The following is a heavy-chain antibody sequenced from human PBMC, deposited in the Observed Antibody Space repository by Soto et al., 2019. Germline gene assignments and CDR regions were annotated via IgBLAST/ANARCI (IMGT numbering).Heavy chain of an antibody. V-gene: IGHV2-5*04. D-gene: IGHD3-16*01. CDR3: VHLHLGDTPSR. CDR2: IYWNADN. CDR1: GFSLSTSDMG. Sequence: QITLKESGPSLVKPTQTLTLTCTVSGFSLSTSDMGVGWIRQPPGKALEWLAIIYWNADNRYSPSLKSRLTVTKDNSNNQVVLTMTNMDPSDTGTDYCVHLHLGDTPSRWGQGNLVTVSS. J-gene: IGHJ4*02.